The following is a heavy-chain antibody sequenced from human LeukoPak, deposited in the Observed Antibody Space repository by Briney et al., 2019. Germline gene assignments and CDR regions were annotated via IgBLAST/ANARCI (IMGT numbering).Heavy chain of an antibody. J-gene: IGHJ4*02. D-gene: IGHD3-9*01. Sequence: QPGGSLRLSCAASGFTFSSYGMHWVRQAPGKGLEGGAFIRFDGSNKYYADSVKGRLTISRDNSKNPLYLQMNSLRAEDTAVYYCAKDFLRYSRPSSDWGQGTLVTVSS. CDR1: GFTFSSYG. CDR3: AKDFLRYSRPSSD. V-gene: IGHV3-30*02. CDR2: IRFDGSNK.